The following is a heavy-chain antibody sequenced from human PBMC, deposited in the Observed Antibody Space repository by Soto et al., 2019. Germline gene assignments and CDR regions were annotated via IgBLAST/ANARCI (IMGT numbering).Heavy chain of an antibody. CDR1: GGSISSSNW. CDR3: ARGVVPAANKEYYFDY. CDR2: IYHSGST. J-gene: IGHJ4*02. D-gene: IGHD2-2*01. V-gene: IGHV4-4*02. Sequence: SETLSLTCAVSGGSISSSNWWSWVRQPPGKGLEWIGEIYHSGSTNYNPSLKSRVTISVDKSKNQFSLKLSSVTAADTAVYYWARGVVPAANKEYYFDYWGQGTLVTVSS.